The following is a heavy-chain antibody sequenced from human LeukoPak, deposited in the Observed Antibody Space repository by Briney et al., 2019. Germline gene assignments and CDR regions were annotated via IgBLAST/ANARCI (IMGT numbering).Heavy chain of an antibody. CDR1: GGSISSYF. Sequence: SETLSLTCTVSGGSISSYFWSWIRQPPGKGLEWIGYIYYSGSTNYNPSLKSRVTISVDTSKNQFSLKLTSATAADTAVYYCARNHYGHPLDYWGQGTLVTVSS. CDR2: IYYSGST. V-gene: IGHV4-59*01. D-gene: IGHD4-17*01. J-gene: IGHJ4*02. CDR3: ARNHYGHPLDY.